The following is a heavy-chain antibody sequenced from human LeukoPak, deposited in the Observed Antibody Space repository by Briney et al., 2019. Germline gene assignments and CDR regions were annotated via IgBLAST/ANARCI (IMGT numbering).Heavy chain of an antibody. CDR1: GGSISSSSYY. J-gene: IGHJ6*02. V-gene: IGHV4-39*01. CDR2: IYYSGST. D-gene: IGHD1-26*01. Sequence: PETLSLTCTVSGGSISSSSYYWGWIRQPPGKGLEWIGSIYYSGSTYYNPSLKSRVTISVDTSKNQFSLKLSSVTAADTAVYYCARRIVGATYYYYGMDVWGQGTTVTVSS. CDR3: ARRIVGATYYYYGMDV.